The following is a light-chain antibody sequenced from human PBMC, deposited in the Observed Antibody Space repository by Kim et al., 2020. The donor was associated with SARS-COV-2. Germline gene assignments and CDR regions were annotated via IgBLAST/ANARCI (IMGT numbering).Light chain of an antibody. J-gene: IGKJ1*01. Sequence: ASVGDRVTITRRASQSITTDLNWYRQKPGKAPELLIAAASSLQIGVPSTFSGSGSGTDFTLTISSLQPEDFATYYCQQSSRTPPTFGRGTKVDIK. V-gene: IGKV1-39*01. CDR2: AAS. CDR3: QQSSRTPPT. CDR1: QSITTD.